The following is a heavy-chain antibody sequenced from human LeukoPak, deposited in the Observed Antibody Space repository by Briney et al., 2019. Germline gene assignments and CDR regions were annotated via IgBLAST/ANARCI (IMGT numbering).Heavy chain of an antibody. CDR3: EIGSSDTSYYFDY. J-gene: IGHJ4*02. V-gene: IGHV4-59*08. CDR2: IYYSGST. D-gene: IGHD2-2*02. Sequence: PSETLSLTCTASGGSITIYYWTWIRQPPGKGLEWIGYIYYSGSTNYNPSLKSRVTISVDTSKNQFSLKLSHVTAADMAVYYCEIGSSDTSYYFDYWGQGTLVTVSS. CDR1: GGSITIYY.